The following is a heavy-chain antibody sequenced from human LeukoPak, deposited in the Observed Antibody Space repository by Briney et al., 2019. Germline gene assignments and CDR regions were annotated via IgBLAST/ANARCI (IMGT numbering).Heavy chain of an antibody. V-gene: IGHV3-73*01. D-gene: IGHD2-2*01. CDR3: TRWDCTTTGCYPFDY. Sequence: GGSLRLSCAASGFTFSGSAIHWVRQASGKGLEWVGRIRDKANSYATAYIASVKGRFTISRDDSKNTAYLQMSCLKTEDTAVYYCTRWDCTTTGCYPFDYWGQGTLVTVSS. CDR1: GFTFSGSA. J-gene: IGHJ4*02. CDR2: IRDKANSYAT.